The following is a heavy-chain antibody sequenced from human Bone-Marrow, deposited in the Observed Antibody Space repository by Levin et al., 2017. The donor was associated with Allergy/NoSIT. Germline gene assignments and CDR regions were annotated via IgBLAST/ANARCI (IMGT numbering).Heavy chain of an antibody. J-gene: IGHJ4*02. V-gene: IGHV3-33*01. CDR3: ARVRGDGDYIFDY. Sequence: LSLTCAASGFTFSNYGMHWVRQAPGKGLEWWAVIWNDGSNKYYADSVKGRFTISRDNSKNTLYLQMNSLRAEDTAVYYCARVRGDGDYIFDYWGQGTLVTVSS. D-gene: IGHD4-17*01. CDR2: IWNDGSNK. CDR1: GFTFSNYG.